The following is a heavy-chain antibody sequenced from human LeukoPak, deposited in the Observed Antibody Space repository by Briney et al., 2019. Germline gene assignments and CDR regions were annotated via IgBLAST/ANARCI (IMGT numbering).Heavy chain of an antibody. CDR1: GFTFSSYW. CDR3: ARDQWLVRRYYYYYYMDV. Sequence: GGSLRLSCAASGFTFSSYWMHWVRQAPGKGLVWVSRINSDGSSTSYADSVKGRFTISRDNAKNTLYLQMNSLRAEDTAVYYCARDQWLVRRYYYYYYMDVWGKGTTVTISS. V-gene: IGHV3-74*01. D-gene: IGHD6-19*01. CDR2: INSDGSST. J-gene: IGHJ6*03.